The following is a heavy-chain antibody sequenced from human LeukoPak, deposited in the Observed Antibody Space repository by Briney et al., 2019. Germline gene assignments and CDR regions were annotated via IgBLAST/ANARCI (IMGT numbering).Heavy chain of an antibody. CDR1: GFTFSSYA. Sequence: GGSLRLSCAASGFTFSSYAMTWVRQAPGKGLEWISSITGGGDTTHYADSVRGRFTISRDNSKNTLSLQTNSLRAEDTAVYYCAKQRSEVVVAATNYWGQGTLVTVSS. V-gene: IGHV3-23*01. CDR2: ITGGGDTT. D-gene: IGHD2-15*01. CDR3: AKQRSEVVVAATNY. J-gene: IGHJ4*02.